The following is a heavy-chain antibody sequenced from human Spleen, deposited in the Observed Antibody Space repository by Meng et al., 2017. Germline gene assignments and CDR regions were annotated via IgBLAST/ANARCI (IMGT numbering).Heavy chain of an antibody. CDR3: SRKAGNCISTTCYSFDY. Sequence: SVKVSCKALGGIFSNYVIGWVRQAPGQGLEWMGGINAVFGTTNYAQKFQDRVTITSDESTSTVYMELMRLTSEDTAVYFGSRKAGNCISTTCYSFDYWGQGTMVTVSS. CDR1: GGIFSNYV. D-gene: IGHD2-2*01. J-gene: IGHJ4*02. CDR2: INAVFGTT. V-gene: IGHV1-69*13.